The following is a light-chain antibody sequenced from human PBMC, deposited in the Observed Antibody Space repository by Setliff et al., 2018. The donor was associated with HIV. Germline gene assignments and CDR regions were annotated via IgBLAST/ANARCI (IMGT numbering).Light chain of an antibody. CDR3: SSYTSRATLAV. Sequence: QSVLTQPASVSGSPGQSITISCTGTSSDIGDYNYVSWYQQHPGKAPKVILFDVNNRPSGISNRFSGSKSGNTASLTISGLQAEDGADYYCSSYTSRATLAVFGTGTKVTVL. CDR2: DVN. V-gene: IGLV2-14*03. J-gene: IGLJ1*01. CDR1: SSDIGDYNY.